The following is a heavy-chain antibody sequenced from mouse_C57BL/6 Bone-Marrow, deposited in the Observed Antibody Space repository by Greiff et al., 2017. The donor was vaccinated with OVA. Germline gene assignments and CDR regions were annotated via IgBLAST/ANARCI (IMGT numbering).Heavy chain of an antibody. J-gene: IGHJ2*01. D-gene: IGHD1-1*01. CDR2: INPNNGGT. CDR3: ARGDNYYGYYFDY. V-gene: IGHV1-26*01. Sequence: EVQLQQSGPELVKPGASVKISCKASGYTFTDYYMNWVKQSHGKSLEWIGDINPNNGGTSYNQKFKGKATLTVDKSSSTAYMELRSLTSEDSAVYYCARGDNYYGYYFDYWGQGTTLTVSS. CDR1: GYTFTDYY.